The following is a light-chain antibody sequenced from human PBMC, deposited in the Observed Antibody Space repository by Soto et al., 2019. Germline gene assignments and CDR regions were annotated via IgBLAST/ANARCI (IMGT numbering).Light chain of an antibody. CDR2: DAS. CDR1: QSLSHY. Sequence: EIVLTQSPATLSLSPGESATLSCRASQSLSHYLAWYQQKPGQPPRLLIYDASHRATGIPVRFSCSGSGTDFTLTISSLEPEDFAVYYCQQRTYSITFGQGTRLEIK. J-gene: IGKJ5*01. V-gene: IGKV3-11*01. CDR3: QQRTYSIT.